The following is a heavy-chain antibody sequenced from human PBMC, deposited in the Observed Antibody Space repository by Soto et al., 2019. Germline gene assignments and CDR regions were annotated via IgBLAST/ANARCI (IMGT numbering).Heavy chain of an antibody. Sequence: EVQLVESGGGLVQPGGSLRLSCAASGFTFGGYWMSWVRQAPGKGLEWVANINQDGSETYYEDSVKGRFTISRDNAKNSLYLQMNSLRAEDTAVYYCARGDKYSGDYWGQGTLVTVSS. D-gene: IGHD5-18*01. V-gene: IGHV3-7*05. CDR3: ARGDKYSGDY. CDR1: GFTFGGYW. CDR2: INQDGSET. J-gene: IGHJ4*02.